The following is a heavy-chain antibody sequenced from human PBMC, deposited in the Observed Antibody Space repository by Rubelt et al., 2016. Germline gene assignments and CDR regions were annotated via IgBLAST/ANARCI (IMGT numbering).Heavy chain of an antibody. Sequence: GPGLVKPSETLSLTCTVSGGSISSYYWSWIRQPPGKGLEWIGYIYYSGSTNYNPSLKSRVTISVDTSKNQLPLTLSSVTAADTAMYYCARYYYDTSGYYHQDWGQGTLVTVSS. CDR2: IYYSGST. D-gene: IGHD3-22*01. J-gene: IGHJ4*02. CDR1: GGSISSYY. V-gene: IGHV4-59*12. CDR3: ARYYYDTSGYYHQD.